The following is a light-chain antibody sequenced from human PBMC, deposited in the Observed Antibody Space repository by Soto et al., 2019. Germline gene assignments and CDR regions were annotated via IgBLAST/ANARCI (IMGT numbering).Light chain of an antibody. Sequence: EIVMTQSPATLSVSPGEGATLSCRASQSVSSNLAWYQQKPGQAPRLLIYGASGRATGIPARFSGSGSGTEFTLTISSLQSEDFAVYYCQQYHNWPRTFGQGTKVDIK. J-gene: IGKJ1*01. CDR3: QQYHNWPRT. V-gene: IGKV3-15*01. CDR1: QSVSSN. CDR2: GAS.